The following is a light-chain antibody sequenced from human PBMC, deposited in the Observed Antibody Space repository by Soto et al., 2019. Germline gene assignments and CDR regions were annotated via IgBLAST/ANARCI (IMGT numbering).Light chain of an antibody. J-gene: IGKJ1*01. Sequence: DIQMTQSPSSLSASVGDRVTITCRASQSIVTYLNWYLQKPGKAPKLLIYAASNLQSGVPSRFSGSGSGTDFTLTISSLQPEDFATYYCQQSYSSPQTFGQGTKVDTK. CDR1: QSIVTY. V-gene: IGKV1-39*01. CDR2: AAS. CDR3: QQSYSSPQT.